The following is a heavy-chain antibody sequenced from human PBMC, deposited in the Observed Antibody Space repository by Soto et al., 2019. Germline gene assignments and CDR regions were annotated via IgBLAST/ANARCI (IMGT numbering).Heavy chain of an antibody. V-gene: IGHV5-10-1*01. Sequence: GESLKISCKGSGYSFTIYWISWVRQMPGKGLEWMGRIDPSDSYTNYSPSFQGHVTISADKSISTAYLQWSGLKASDTAMYYCARHGIRDEYYYYGMDVWGQGTTVTVSS. J-gene: IGHJ6*02. D-gene: IGHD1-26*01. CDR1: GYSFTIYW. CDR3: ARHGIRDEYYYYGMDV. CDR2: IDPSDSYT.